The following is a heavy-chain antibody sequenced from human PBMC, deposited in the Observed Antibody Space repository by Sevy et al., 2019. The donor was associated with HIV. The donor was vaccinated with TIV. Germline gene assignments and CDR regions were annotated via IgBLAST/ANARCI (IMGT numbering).Heavy chain of an antibody. CDR1: GGSISSYY. CDR2: ICYSGST. D-gene: IGHD2-15*01. V-gene: IGHV4-59*01. J-gene: IGHJ3*02. Sequence: SETLSLTCTVSGGSISSYYWSWIRQPPGKGLEWIGYICYSGSTNYNPSLKSRVTISVDTSKNQFSLKLSSVTAADTAVCYCAILPLGYCSGGSCYQDAFDIWGQGTMVTVSS. CDR3: AILPLGYCSGGSCYQDAFDI.